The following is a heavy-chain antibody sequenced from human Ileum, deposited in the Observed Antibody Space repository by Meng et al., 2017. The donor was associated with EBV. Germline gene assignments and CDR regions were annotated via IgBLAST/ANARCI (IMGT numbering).Heavy chain of an antibody. Sequence: QPQLTGPGPGLVKPPEPLSLTCTVSGGSISSSSYYWAWIRQPPGEGLEWIGSVVYSGTTYYTSSLKSRVSISVDTSKNQFSLKLSSVTAADTAVYYCARHHHSPTFDYWGQGTLVTVSS. CDR2: VVYSGTT. V-gene: IGHV4-39*01. CDR3: ARHHHSPTFDY. D-gene: IGHD1-14*01. J-gene: IGHJ4*02. CDR1: GGSISSSSYY.